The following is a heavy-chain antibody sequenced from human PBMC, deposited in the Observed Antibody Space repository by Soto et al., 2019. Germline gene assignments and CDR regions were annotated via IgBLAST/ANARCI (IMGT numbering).Heavy chain of an antibody. CDR3: ARTVTNAYYYYMDV. J-gene: IGHJ6*03. V-gene: IGHV4-59*08. CDR2: IYSSGST. CDR1: GGSISSYY. Sequence: PSETLSLTCTVSGGSISSYYWSWIRQPPGKGLEWIGYIYSSGSTNYNPSLKSRVTISVHTSENQFSLKLSSVTAADTAVYYCARTVTNAYYYYMDVWGKGTTVTVSS. D-gene: IGHD4-4*01.